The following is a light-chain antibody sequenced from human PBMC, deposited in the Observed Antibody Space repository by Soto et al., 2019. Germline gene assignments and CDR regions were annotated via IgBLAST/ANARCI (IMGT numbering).Light chain of an antibody. CDR2: GAS. Sequence: EIVLTQSPDPLSVSPGERATLSCRASQSVSTSYLAWYQQKPGQAPRLLISGASSRAAGIPDRFSASGSGTDFTLTINRLEPEDFAVYFCQHYGGSPGTFGQGTKVDIK. CDR1: QSVSTSY. J-gene: IGKJ1*01. V-gene: IGKV3-20*01. CDR3: QHYGGSPGT.